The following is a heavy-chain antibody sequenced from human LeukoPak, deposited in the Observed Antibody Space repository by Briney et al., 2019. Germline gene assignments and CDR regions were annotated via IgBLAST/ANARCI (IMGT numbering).Heavy chain of an antibody. J-gene: IGHJ2*01. V-gene: IGHV4-39*01. CDR2: IYYSGST. D-gene: IGHD2-8*01. CDR1: GGSISSSSYY. CDR3: ARPRGTNGVPNRIWYFDL. Sequence: PSETLSLTCTVSGGSISSSSYYWGWIRQPPGKGLEWLGSIYYSGSTYYNPSLKSRVTISVDTSKNQFSLKLSSVTAADTAVYYCARPRGTNGVPNRIWYFDLWGRGTLVTVSS.